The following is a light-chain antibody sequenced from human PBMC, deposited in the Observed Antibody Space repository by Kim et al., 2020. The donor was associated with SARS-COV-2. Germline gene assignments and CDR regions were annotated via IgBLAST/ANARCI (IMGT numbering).Light chain of an antibody. Sequence: PGGTVTLPCPSNTGGVTSDHYPYWFQQKPGQAPKTLIYDTDNKHSWTPARFSGSLLGGKAALSLSGAQPEDDAEYFCSLYYSGIVIFGGGTQLTVL. V-gene: IGLV7-46*01. J-gene: IGLJ2*01. CDR1: TGGVTSDHY. CDR3: SLYYSGIVI. CDR2: DTD.